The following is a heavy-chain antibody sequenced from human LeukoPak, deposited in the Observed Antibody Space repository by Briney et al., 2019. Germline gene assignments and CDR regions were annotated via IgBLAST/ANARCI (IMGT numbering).Heavy chain of an antibody. CDR1: GGSISSSNC. CDR3: ARDSRLLRTLDY. J-gene: IGHJ4*02. D-gene: IGHD2-15*01. CDR2: IYHSGST. Sequence: SGTLSLTCAVSGGSISSSNCWSWVRQPPGKGLEWIGEIYHSGSTNYNPSLKSRVTISVDKSKNQFSQKLSSVTAADTAVYYCARDSRLLRTLDYWGQGTLVTVSS. V-gene: IGHV4-4*02.